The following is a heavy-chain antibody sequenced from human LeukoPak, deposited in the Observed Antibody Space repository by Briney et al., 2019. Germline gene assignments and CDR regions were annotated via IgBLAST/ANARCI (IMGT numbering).Heavy chain of an antibody. J-gene: IGHJ6*02. D-gene: IGHD3-16*01. CDR3: AREDFRILIHYYYGMDV. V-gene: IGHV1-2*02. Sequence: ASVKVSCKASGYTFTGYYMHWVRPAPGQGLEWMGWINPNSGGTNYAQKFQGRVTMTRDTSISTAYMELSRLRSDDTAVYYCAREDFRILIHYYYGMDVWGQGTTVTVPS. CDR2: INPNSGGT. CDR1: GYTFTGYY.